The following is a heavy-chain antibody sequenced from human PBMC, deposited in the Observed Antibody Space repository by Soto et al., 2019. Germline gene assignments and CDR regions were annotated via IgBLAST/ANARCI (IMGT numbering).Heavy chain of an antibody. CDR2: ISAYNGNT. V-gene: IGHV1-18*01. CDR3: AREEGGWTGTFDY. CDR1: GYTFTSYG. Sequence: ASVKVSCKASGYTFTSYGTSWVRQAPGQGLEWMGWISAYNGNTNYAQKHQGRVTMTTYTSTSTAYMELRSLRSYDTAVYYCAREEGGWTGTFDYWGQGTLVTAPQ. D-gene: IGHD6-19*01. J-gene: IGHJ4*02.